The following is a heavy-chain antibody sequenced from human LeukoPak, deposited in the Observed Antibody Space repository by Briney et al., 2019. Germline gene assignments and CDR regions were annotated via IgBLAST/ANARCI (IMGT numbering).Heavy chain of an antibody. Sequence: SETLSLTCTVSGGSISSSSYYWGWIRQPPGKGLEWIGSIYYSGSTYYNPSLKSRVTISVVTSKNQFSLKLSSVTAADTAVYYCARHGYYYGSGSYYGNWFDPWGQGTLVTVSS. V-gene: IGHV4-39*01. D-gene: IGHD3-10*01. CDR1: GGSISSSSYY. J-gene: IGHJ5*02. CDR2: IYYSGST. CDR3: ARHGYYYGSGSYYGNWFDP.